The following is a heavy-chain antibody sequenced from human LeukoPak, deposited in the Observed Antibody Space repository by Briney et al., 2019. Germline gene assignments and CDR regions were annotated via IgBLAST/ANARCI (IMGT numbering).Heavy chain of an antibody. V-gene: IGHV4-4*07. CDR3: ARDAPFTGYNIAWPPGY. CDR1: GGSISNHY. CDR2: IHISGST. J-gene: IGHJ4*02. Sequence: SETLSLTCTVSGGSISNHYWNWIRQPARKGLEWIGRIHISGSTNYNSSLRTRVAMSVDTSKNQFSLRLNSVTAADTAVYYCARDAPFTGYNIAWPPGYWGQGTLVTVSS. D-gene: IGHD6-19*01.